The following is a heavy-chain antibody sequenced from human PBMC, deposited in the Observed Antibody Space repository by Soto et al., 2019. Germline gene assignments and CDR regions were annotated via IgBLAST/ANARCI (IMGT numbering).Heavy chain of an antibody. CDR2: IYTSGST. Sequence: QVQLQESGPGLVKPSETLSLTCTVSGGSISSYYWNWIRQPAGKGLEWLGGIYTSGSTNYNPSLKSRVTMSVDTSKNQFSLKLSPVTAADTAVYYCARACSSTRCSPYPYYYGMDVWGQGTTVTVSS. CDR3: ARACSSTRCSPYPYYYGMDV. J-gene: IGHJ6*02. CDR1: GGSISSYY. D-gene: IGHD2-2*01. V-gene: IGHV4-4*07.